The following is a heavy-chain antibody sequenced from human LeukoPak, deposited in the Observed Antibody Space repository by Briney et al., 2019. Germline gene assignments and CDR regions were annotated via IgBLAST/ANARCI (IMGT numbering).Heavy chain of an antibody. CDR2: IWYDGSNK. CDR3: AKDGEGVGCLYYYYYMDV. Sequence: PGGSLRLSCAASGFTFSSYGMHWVRQAPGKGLEWVAVIWYDGSNKYYADSVKGRFTISRDNSKNTLYLQMNSLRAEDTAVYYCAKDGEGVGCLYYYYYMDVWGKGTTVTVSS. V-gene: IGHV3-33*06. J-gene: IGHJ6*03. D-gene: IGHD3-10*01. CDR1: GFTFSSYG.